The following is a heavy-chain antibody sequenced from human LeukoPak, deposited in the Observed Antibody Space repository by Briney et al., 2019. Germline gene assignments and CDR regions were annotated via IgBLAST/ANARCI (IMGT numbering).Heavy chain of an antibody. J-gene: IGHJ4*02. Sequence: PSETLSLDCSVSGASIISSNDYWGWIRQAPGKGLEWIGSITYDGSAHYNPSLMSRATILVDTSKNQFSLKLSSVTAADAAMYYCARQFATASADTRGYFDFWGQRTRVPVSS. CDR1: GASIISSNDY. CDR3: ARQFATASADTRGYFDF. V-gene: IGHV4-39*01. CDR2: ITYDGSA. D-gene: IGHD2-2*01.